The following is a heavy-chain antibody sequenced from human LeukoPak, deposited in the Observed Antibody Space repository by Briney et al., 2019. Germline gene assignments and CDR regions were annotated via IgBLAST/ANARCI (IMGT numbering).Heavy chain of an antibody. J-gene: IGHJ4*02. CDR2: IYYSGST. CDR3: ARAGYSNGYPSIYYFDY. CDR1: GGSISSSSYY. Sequence: SETLSLTCTVSGGSISSSSYYWGWIRQPPGKGLEWIGTIYYSGSTYYNPSLKSRVTISVDTSKNHFSLKLSSVTAADTAVYYCARAGYSNGYPSIYYFDYWGQGTLVTVSS. D-gene: IGHD5-18*01. V-gene: IGHV4-39*07.